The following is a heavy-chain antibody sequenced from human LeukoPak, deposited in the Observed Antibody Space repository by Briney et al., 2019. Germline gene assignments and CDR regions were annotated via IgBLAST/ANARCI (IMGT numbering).Heavy chain of an antibody. V-gene: IGHV1-2*02. J-gene: IGHJ5*02. D-gene: IGHD5-18*01. CDR2: INPNSGGT. CDR1: GYTFTGYY. Sequence: GASVKVSCKASGYTFTGYYMHWVRQAPGQGLEWMGWINPNSGGTNYAQKFQGRVTMTRDTSISTAYMELSRLRSEDTAVYYCAAETSMDTGWFDPWGQGTLVTVSS. CDR3: AAETSMDTGWFDP.